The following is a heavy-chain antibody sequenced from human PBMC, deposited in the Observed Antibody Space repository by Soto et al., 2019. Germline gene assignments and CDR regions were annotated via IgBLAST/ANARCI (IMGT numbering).Heavy chain of an antibody. Sequence: QVQLVQSGAEVKKSGASVKVSCEASGYIFTDYTIHWVRQAPGQRLELLGWINAGNGNTKYSQQFLGRVTFSRDTSANTVYMELSSLRSEDTAVYYCAREGLVRGVLRGIRFDPWGQGTLVTVSS. CDR1: GYIFTDYT. V-gene: IGHV1-3*01. D-gene: IGHD3-10*01. CDR2: INAGNGNT. J-gene: IGHJ5*02. CDR3: AREGLVRGVLRGIRFDP.